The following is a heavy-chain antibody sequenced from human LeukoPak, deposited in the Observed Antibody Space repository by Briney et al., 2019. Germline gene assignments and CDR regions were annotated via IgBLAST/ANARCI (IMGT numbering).Heavy chain of an antibody. J-gene: IGHJ4*02. Sequence: GGSLRLSCAASGFTFSSYAMSWVRQAPGKGLEWVSVISGSGDSTYYADSVKGRFTISRDSSKNTLYLQMNSLRDEDTAVYYCARDRGYCTSDDCYRWFHYWGQGTLVIVSS. CDR3: ARDRGYCTSDDCYRWFHY. D-gene: IGHD2-8*01. CDR1: GFTFSSYA. CDR2: ISGSGDST. V-gene: IGHV3-23*01.